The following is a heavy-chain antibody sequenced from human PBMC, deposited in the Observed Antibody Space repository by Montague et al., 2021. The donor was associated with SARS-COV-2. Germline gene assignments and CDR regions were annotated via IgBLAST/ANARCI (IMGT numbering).Heavy chain of an antibody. Sequence: SLRLSCAASGFTFSNYAMSWVRQAPGKGLEWVSSIFGSGAGTYHADSVQGRFTISRDNSKNTVFLHMNSLTAEDTAVYYCAKNGGSGSLVYWYFDLWGRGTLVPVSS. CDR1: GFTFSNYA. J-gene: IGHJ2*01. CDR2: IFGSGAGT. CDR3: AKNGGSGSLVYWYFDL. D-gene: IGHD3-16*01. V-gene: IGHV3-23*01.